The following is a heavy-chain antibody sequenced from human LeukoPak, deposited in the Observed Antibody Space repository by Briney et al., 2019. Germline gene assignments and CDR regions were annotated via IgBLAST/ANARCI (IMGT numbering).Heavy chain of an antibody. D-gene: IGHD6-19*01. Sequence: PGGSLRLSCAASGFTFSTYTMNWVRQAPGKGLEWISSISSTSSHSHYADSVKGRFTISRDNAKNSLYLQMNSLRAEDTAVYYCARGFGVEKTVARPYYYYGMDVWGQGTTVTVSS. CDR2: ISSTSSHS. CDR1: GFTFSTYT. CDR3: ARGFGVEKTVARPYYYYGMDV. V-gene: IGHV3-21*01. J-gene: IGHJ6*02.